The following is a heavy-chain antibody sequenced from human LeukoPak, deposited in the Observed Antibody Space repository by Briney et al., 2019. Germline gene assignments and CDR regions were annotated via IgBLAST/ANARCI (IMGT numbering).Heavy chain of an antibody. Sequence: GGSLRLSCPASGFFFTLYAIDCVRQAPGKGLEWVAVISHDGSNKYYADSVKGRFTISRDTSKNTLYLQMHSPRADDTAMNDRVGDSGGFWGQGTLVTVS. CDR3: VGDSGGF. D-gene: IGHD6-19*01. J-gene: IGHJ4*02. V-gene: IGHV3-30*04. CDR1: GFFFTLYA. CDR2: ISHDGSNK.